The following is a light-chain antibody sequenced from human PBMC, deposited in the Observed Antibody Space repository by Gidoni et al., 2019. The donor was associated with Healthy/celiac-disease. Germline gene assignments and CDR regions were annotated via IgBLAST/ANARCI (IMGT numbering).Light chain of an antibody. V-gene: IGLV1-51*01. J-gene: IGLJ2*01. Sequence: QSVLTQPPSASAAPGQKVTIPCSGSSSNIGNNYVSWYQQLPGTAPKLLIYDNNKRPSGIPDRFSGSKSGTSATLGITGLQTGDEADYYCGTWDSSLSAVVFGGGTKLTVL. CDR1: SSNIGNNY. CDR3: GTWDSSLSAVV. CDR2: DNN.